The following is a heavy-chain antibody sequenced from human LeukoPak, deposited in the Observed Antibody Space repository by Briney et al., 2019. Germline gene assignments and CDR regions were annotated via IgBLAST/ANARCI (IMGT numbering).Heavy chain of an antibody. Sequence: GGSLRLSCAASGFTFSSYSMNWVRQAPGKGLEWVSSISSSSSYIYYADSVKGRFTISRDNAKNSLFLQMNSLRAEDTAVYYCARDTYSYGYELPYLFDYWGQGTLVTVSS. CDR1: GFTFSSYS. J-gene: IGHJ4*02. V-gene: IGHV3-21*01. CDR2: ISSSSSYI. CDR3: ARDTYSYGYELPYLFDY. D-gene: IGHD5-18*01.